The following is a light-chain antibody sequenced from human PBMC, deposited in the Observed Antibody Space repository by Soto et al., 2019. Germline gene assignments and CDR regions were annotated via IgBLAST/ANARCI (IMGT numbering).Light chain of an antibody. Sequence: HSALTQPPSASGSPGQSVSISCTGTSSDVGDYDYVSWYQQHHPGKAPKLLIYEVNKRPSGVPDRFSGSKSGNTASLTVSGLQAEDEADYYCSSYAGNSYVFGTGTKLTVL. CDR1: SSDVGDYDY. V-gene: IGLV2-8*01. CDR2: EVN. CDR3: SSYAGNSYV. J-gene: IGLJ1*01.